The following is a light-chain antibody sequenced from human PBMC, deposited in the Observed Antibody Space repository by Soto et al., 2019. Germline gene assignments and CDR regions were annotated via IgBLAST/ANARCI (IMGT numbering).Light chain of an antibody. CDR2: DVT. CDR3: RVWDRRSGHMG. V-gene: IGLV3-21*02. J-gene: IGLJ2*01. CDR1: NIESKS. Sequence: SYELTQPPSVSVAPGQTARLNCEGTNIESKSVHWYRQKSGQAPVLAVYDVTDRPSGIPERFSGSNSVTTATLTICSVEAGGAADCYCRVWDRRSGHMGFGAGTQLTVL.